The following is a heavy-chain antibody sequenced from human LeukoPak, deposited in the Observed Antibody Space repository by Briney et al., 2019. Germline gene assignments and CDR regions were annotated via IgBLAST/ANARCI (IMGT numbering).Heavy chain of an antibody. CDR3: ASPSSSYHDAFDI. J-gene: IGHJ3*02. D-gene: IGHD6-13*01. CDR1: GYAFSRIT. Sequence: ASVKVSCKASGYAFSRITISWVRQAPGQGLEWMGWISLYNGSTNYAQKFQGSVTMTRDTSTTTVSMELRSLRSDDTAVYYCASPSSSYHDAFDIWGQGTMVTVSS. CDR2: ISLYNGST. V-gene: IGHV1-18*01.